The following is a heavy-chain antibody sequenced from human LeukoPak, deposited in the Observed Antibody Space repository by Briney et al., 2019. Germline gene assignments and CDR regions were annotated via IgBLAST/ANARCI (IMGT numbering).Heavy chain of an antibody. CDR2: INPNSGGT. J-gene: IGHJ4*02. Sequence: VASVKVSCKASGYTFTGYYMHWVRQAPGQGLEWMGWINPNSGGTNYAQKFQGRVTMTRDTSISTAYMELSRLRSDDTAVYYCARGSGGSSFPYPNLYYWGQGTLVTVST. V-gene: IGHV1-2*02. CDR3: ARGSGGSSFPYPNLYY. D-gene: IGHD2-15*01. CDR1: GYTFTGYY.